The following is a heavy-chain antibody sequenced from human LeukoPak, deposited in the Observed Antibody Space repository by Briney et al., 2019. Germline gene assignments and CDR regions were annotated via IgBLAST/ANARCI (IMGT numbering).Heavy chain of an antibody. V-gene: IGHV3-23*01. Sequence: GGSLRLSCAASGFTFSNYAMGWVRQAPGKGLEWILTISGSDGTTYYADSVKGRFTISRDNSKNTLYLQMNSLRAEDTAVYYCAKDSYDTSGYYYVVPGAPFDIWGQGTMVTVS. D-gene: IGHD3-22*01. CDR1: GFTFSNYA. J-gene: IGHJ3*02. CDR3: AKDSYDTSGYYYVVPGAPFDI. CDR2: ISGSDGTT.